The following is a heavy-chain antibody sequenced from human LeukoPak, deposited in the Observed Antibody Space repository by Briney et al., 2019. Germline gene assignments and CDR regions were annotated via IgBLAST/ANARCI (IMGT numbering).Heavy chain of an antibody. CDR3: ARAYYYGSGSPYNYYYGMDV. V-gene: IGHV1-69*13. D-gene: IGHD3-10*01. CDR1: GGTFSSYA. J-gene: IGHJ6*02. CDR2: IIPIFGTA. Sequence: SVKVSCKASGGTFSSYAISWVRQAPGQGLEWMGGIIPIFGTANYAQKFQGRVTITADESTSTAYMELSSLRSEDTAVYYCARAYYYGSGSPYNYYYGMDVWGQGTTVTVSS.